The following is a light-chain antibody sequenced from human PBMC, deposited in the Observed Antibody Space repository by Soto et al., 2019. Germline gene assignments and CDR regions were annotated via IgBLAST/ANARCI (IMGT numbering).Light chain of an antibody. CDR3: SSYAGSSTFVV. CDR1: SSDVGGYNF. V-gene: IGLV2-14*01. CDR2: DVS. Sequence: QAASVSGSPGQSITVSCTGTSSDVGGYNFVSWYQQHPGKAPKLMIYDVSNRPSGVSNRFSGSKSGNMASLTISGLQAEDEADYYCSSYAGSSTFVVFGGGTKVTVL. J-gene: IGLJ2*01.